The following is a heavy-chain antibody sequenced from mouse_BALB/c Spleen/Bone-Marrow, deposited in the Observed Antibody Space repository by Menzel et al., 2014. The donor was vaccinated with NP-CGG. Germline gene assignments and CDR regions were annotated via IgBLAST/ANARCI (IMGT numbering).Heavy chain of an antibody. CDR2: IHPSDSET. J-gene: IGHJ3*01. CDR1: GYSFTNYW. CDR3: ASDDYDGSWFAY. D-gene: IGHD2-4*01. V-gene: IGHV1-74*01. Sequence: QVQLKESGAELVRPGASVKLSCKASGYSFTNYWMNWMKQRPGQGLVWIGMIHPSDSETRLNQKFKDKATLTVDKSSSTAYMQLSSPTSEDSAVYYCASDDYDGSWFAYWGQGTLVTVSA.